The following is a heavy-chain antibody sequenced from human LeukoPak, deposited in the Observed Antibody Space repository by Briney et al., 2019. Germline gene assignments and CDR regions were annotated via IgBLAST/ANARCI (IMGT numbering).Heavy chain of an antibody. D-gene: IGHD3-22*01. Sequence: SETLSLTCSVSGGSINNYYWSWIRQPAGKGLEWIGRIYSSGTTNYNSSLKSRVTMSVDTSKNQLSLKLSSVTAADTAVYYCARDGYHYDSSGYYSLDYWGQGTLVTVSS. J-gene: IGHJ4*02. CDR2: IYSSGTT. CDR1: GGSINNYY. V-gene: IGHV4-4*07. CDR3: ARDGYHYDSSGYYSLDY.